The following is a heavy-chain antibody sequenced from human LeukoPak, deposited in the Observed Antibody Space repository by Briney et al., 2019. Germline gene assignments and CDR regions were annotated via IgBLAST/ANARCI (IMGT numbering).Heavy chain of an antibody. Sequence: GGSLRLSCAASGFTFSSYAMSWVRQAPGKGLEWVPGISGRGGSTFYADSVKGRVTISRDNSKNTLYLQMNSLRAEDTAVYYCAKDRIQSYIAATGTSFDNWGQGTLVTVSS. D-gene: IGHD6-13*01. CDR1: GFTFSSYA. J-gene: IGHJ4*02. CDR2: ISGRGGST. CDR3: AKDRIQSYIAATGTSFDN. V-gene: IGHV3-23*01.